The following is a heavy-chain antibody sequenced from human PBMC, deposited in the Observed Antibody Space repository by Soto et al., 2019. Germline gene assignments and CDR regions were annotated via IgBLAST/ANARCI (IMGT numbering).Heavy chain of an antibody. V-gene: IGHV1-46*03. CDR3: ARDLGPIAAAGPIEDY. J-gene: IGHJ4*02. CDR2: INPSGGST. D-gene: IGHD6-13*01. Sequence: ASVKVSCKASGYTFTSYYMHWVRQAPGQGLEWMGIINPSGGSTSYAQKFQGRVTMTRDTSTSTVYMELSSLRSEDTAVYYCARDLGPIAAAGPIEDYWGQGTLVTVSS. CDR1: GYTFTSYY.